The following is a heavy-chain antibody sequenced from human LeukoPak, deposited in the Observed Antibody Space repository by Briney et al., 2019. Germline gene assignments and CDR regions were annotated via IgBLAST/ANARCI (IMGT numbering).Heavy chain of an antibody. J-gene: IGHJ4*02. Sequence: GGSLRLSCAASGFTFSSFAMTWVRQAPGKGLEWVSVINTGGGTTDYADSVKGRFTISRDNSKNTLYLQMNSLRAEDTAVYYCAKDRSVVAAAFDYWGQGTLVTVSS. D-gene: IGHD2-15*01. V-gene: IGHV3-23*01. CDR2: INTGGGTT. CDR1: GFTFSSFA. CDR3: AKDRSVVAAAFDY.